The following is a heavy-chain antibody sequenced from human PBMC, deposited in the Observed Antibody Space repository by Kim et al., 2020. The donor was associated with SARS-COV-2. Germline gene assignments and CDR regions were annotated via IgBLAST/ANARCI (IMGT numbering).Heavy chain of an antibody. Sequence: QKLQGRVTMTTDTSTSTAYMELRSLRSDDTAVYYCATEYYYDSSGYYFDYWGQGTLVTVSS. V-gene: IGHV1-18*01. J-gene: IGHJ4*02. CDR3: ATEYYYDSSGYYFDY. D-gene: IGHD3-22*01.